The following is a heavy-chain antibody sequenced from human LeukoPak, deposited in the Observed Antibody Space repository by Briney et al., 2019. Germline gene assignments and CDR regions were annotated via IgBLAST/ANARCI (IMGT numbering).Heavy chain of an antibody. Sequence: SGGSLRLSCAASGFTFSGYSMNWVRQAPGKGLEWVSYIDGSGDTIYYADSVKGRFTISRDNAKNSLDLQMNSLRDEDTAVYYCSRRFDCWGQGTLVTVSS. V-gene: IGHV3-48*02. J-gene: IGHJ4*02. CDR2: IDGSGDTI. CDR3: SRRFDC. CDR1: GFTFSGYS.